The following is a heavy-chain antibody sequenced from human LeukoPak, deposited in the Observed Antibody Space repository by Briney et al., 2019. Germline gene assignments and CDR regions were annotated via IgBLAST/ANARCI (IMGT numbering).Heavy chain of an antibody. CDR1: GDSISSSRYY. V-gene: IGHV4-39*01. J-gene: IGHJ4*02. CDR3: ARQALRFAGEFSDY. CDR2: IYYSGST. D-gene: IGHD3-10*01. Sequence: KPSETLSLTCTVSGDSISSSRYYWGWIRQPPGKGLEWIGSIYYSGSTYYNPSLKSRVTISVDTSKNQFSLKLSSVTAADTAVYYCARQALRFAGEFSDYWGQGTLVTVSS.